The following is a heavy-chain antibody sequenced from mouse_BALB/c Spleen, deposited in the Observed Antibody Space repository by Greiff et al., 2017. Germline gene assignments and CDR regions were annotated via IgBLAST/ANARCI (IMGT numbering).Heavy chain of an antibody. CDR3: ARSPTATGAMDY. D-gene: IGHD1-2*01. CDR2: IYPGNVNT. V-gene: IGHV1S56*01. Sequence: VQLQQSGPELVKPGASVRISCKASGYTFTSYYIHWVKQRPGQGLEWIGWIYPGNVNTKYNEKFKGKATLTADKSSSTAYMQLSSLTSEDSAVYFCARSPTATGAMDYWGQGTSVTVSS. J-gene: IGHJ4*01. CDR1: GYTFTSYY.